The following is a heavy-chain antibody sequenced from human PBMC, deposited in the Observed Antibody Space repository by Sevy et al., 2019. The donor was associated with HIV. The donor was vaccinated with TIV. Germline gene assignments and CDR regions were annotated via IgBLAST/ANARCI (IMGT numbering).Heavy chain of an antibody. CDR3: TSGYTYSRYFDY. D-gene: IGHD6-13*01. V-gene: IGHV3-15*07. CDR1: GFTINDAG. Sequence: GGSLRLSYAASGFTINDAGMNWVRQAPGKGLEWVGRIKSKSDGGTIDYAAPVKGRFAISRDDSKNTLLLQMNSLETEDTAVYYCTSGYTYSRYFDYWGQGTLVTVSS. J-gene: IGHJ4*02. CDR2: IKSKSDGGTI.